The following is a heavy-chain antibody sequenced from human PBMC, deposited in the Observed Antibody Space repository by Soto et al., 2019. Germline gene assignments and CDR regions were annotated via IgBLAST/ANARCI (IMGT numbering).Heavy chain of an antibody. V-gene: IGHV5-10-1*01. CDR2: IDPSDSYT. CDR3: ARHVAAGYSSRKYGMDV. Sequence: GESLKISCKGSGYSFTSYWISWVRQMPGKGLEWMGRIDPSDSYTNYSPSFQGHVTMSADKSISTAYLQWGSLKASDTAMYYCARHVAAGYSSRKYGMDVWGQGTTVTVSS. J-gene: IGHJ6*02. CDR1: GYSFTSYW. D-gene: IGHD6-13*01.